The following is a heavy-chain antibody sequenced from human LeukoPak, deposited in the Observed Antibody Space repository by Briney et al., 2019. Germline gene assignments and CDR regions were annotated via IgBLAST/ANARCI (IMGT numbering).Heavy chain of an antibody. D-gene: IGHD2-15*01. V-gene: IGHV4-59*02. CDR3: ARGNCSDDICPVFPS. CDR1: GVSVTSYY. CDR2: ISYNERM. Sequence: SETLSLTCSVSGVSVTSYYWNWVRQRPGKGLEWTGYISYNERMDYGPTLKSRVTMSLDTSKNQFSLKLTSVTAADTGMYYCARGNCSDDICPVFPSWGRETLVTVS. J-gene: IGHJ4*02.